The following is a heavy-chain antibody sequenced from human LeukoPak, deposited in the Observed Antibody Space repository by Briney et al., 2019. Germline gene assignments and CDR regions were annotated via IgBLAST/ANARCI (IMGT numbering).Heavy chain of an antibody. Sequence: ASVKVSCKASGYTFSGYYMHWVRQAPGQGLEWMGWINPSSGGTNYAQKFQGRVTMTRDTSISTAYMELSRLRSDDTAVYYCARLTYYDFWSGYNYAFDIWGQGTMVTVSS. CDR2: INPSSGGT. CDR3: ARLTYYDFWSGYNYAFDI. CDR1: GYTFSGYY. D-gene: IGHD3-3*01. J-gene: IGHJ3*02. V-gene: IGHV1-2*02.